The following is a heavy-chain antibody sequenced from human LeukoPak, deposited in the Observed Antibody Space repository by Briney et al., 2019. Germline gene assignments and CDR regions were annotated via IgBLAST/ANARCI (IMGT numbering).Heavy chain of an antibody. CDR3: AIRGEGDPFDY. CDR2: VSAGGGST. J-gene: IGHJ4*02. CDR1: GFTFSSFA. V-gene: IGHV3-23*01. D-gene: IGHD3-10*01. Sequence: GGSLRLSCAASGFTFSSFAMSWVRQAPGKGLEWVSSVSAGGGSTHYADSVKGRFTISRDNSKNTPYLQMNSLRAEDTALYYCAIRGEGDPFDYWGQGTLVTVSS.